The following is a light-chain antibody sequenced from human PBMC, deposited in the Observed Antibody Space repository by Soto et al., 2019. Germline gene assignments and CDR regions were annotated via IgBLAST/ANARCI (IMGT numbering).Light chain of an antibody. V-gene: IGKV3-15*01. Sequence: EIVMTQSPATLSVSPGERATLSCRASQSVSSNLACYQQKPGQAPRLLIYGASTRATGIPARFSGRGSGTEFTLTISSLQSEDFAVYYCQQYNNWPRTFGQGTQVELK. CDR3: QQYNNWPRT. CDR2: GAS. CDR1: QSVSSN. J-gene: IGKJ1*01.